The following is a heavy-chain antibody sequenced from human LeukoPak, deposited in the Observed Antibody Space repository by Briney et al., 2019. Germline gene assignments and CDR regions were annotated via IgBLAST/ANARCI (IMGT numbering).Heavy chain of an antibody. V-gene: IGHV4-61*01. CDR2: VYYTGST. Sequence: SETLSLTCTVSGYSISSSYYWSWVRQPPGKGLEWIGFVYYTGSTNYSPSLKSRVTISVDTSKNQFSLKLRSVTAADTAVYYCARISSSNWYNERGAFDVWGQGTMVTVSS. D-gene: IGHD6-13*01. CDR3: ARISSSNWYNERGAFDV. J-gene: IGHJ3*01. CDR1: GYSISSSYY.